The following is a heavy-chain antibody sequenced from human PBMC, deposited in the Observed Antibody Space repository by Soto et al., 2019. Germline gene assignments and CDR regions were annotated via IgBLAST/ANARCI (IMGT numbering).Heavy chain of an antibody. J-gene: IGHJ5*02. D-gene: IGHD6-13*01. V-gene: IGHV3-11*01. CDR2: ISSSGASI. CDR1: GFTFSDYY. Sequence: LRLSCAASGFTFSDYYISWIRQAPGKGLEWVSYISSSGASIYYADSVKGRFTISRDNAENSLSLQMNSLRAEDTAVYYCVRGGWSSSGGIAASWGQGTLVTVSS. CDR3: VRGGWSSSGGIAAS.